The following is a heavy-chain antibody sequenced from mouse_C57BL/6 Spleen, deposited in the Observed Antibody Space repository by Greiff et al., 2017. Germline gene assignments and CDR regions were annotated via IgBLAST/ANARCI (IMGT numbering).Heavy chain of an antibody. CDR1: GYTFTSYW. Sequence: QVQLQQSGAELVRPGSSVKLSCKASGYTFTSYWMHWVKQRPIQGLEWIGNIDPSDSETHYNQKFKDKATLTVDKSSSTAYMQLSSLTSEDSAVYYCAREIYSKGAMDYWGQGTSVTVSS. J-gene: IGHJ4*01. D-gene: IGHD2-5*01. V-gene: IGHV1-52*01. CDR2: IDPSDSET. CDR3: AREIYSKGAMDY.